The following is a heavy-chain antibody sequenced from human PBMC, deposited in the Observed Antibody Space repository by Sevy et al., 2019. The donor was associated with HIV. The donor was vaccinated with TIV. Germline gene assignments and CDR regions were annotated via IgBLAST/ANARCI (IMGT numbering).Heavy chain of an antibody. CDR1: GFTFSSYG. Sequence: GGSLRLSCVVSGFTFSSYGIHWVRHTPGKGLEWVAVISYGGTNKYYADSVKGRFTISRDNSKNTLFLQMNSLRTEDTAVYYCARENKSVGEDYWGQGTLVTVSS. D-gene: IGHD1-26*01. CDR2: ISYGGTNK. CDR3: ARENKSVGEDY. V-gene: IGHV3-30*03. J-gene: IGHJ4*02.